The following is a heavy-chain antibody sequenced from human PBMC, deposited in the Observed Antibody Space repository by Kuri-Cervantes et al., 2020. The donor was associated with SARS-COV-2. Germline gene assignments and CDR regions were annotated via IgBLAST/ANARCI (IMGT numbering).Heavy chain of an antibody. CDR2: INPNSGGT. Sequence: ASVKVSCKVSGYTFTDYYIHWVRQAPGQGLEWMGWINPNSGGTNYAQKFQGRVTMTRDTSISIAYMELSRLRSDDTAVYYCARDLPLWELLEFGFDYWGQGTLVTVSS. CDR3: ARDLPLWELLEFGFDY. D-gene: IGHD1-26*01. V-gene: IGHV1-2*02. J-gene: IGHJ4*02. CDR1: GYTFTDYY.